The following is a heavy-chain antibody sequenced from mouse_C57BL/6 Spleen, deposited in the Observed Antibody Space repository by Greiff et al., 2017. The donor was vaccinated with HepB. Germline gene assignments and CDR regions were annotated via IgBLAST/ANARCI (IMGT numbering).Heavy chain of an antibody. Sequence: VQLQQPGAELVRPGSSVKLSCKASGYTFTSYWMDWVKQRPGQGLEWIGNIYPSDSETHYNQKFKDKATLTVDKSSSTAYMQLSSLTSEDSAVYYCARGLDSSGYGSYFDYWGQGTTLTVSS. CDR1: GYTFTSYW. V-gene: IGHV1-61*01. CDR2: IYPSDSET. CDR3: ARGLDSSGYGSYFDY. D-gene: IGHD3-2*02. J-gene: IGHJ2*01.